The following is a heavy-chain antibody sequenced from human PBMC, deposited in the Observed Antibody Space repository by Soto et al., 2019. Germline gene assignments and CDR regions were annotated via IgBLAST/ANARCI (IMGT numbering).Heavy chain of an antibody. D-gene: IGHD3-16*02. CDR3: AKDRGIIVKAGDAFDV. V-gene: IGHV3-23*01. CDR2: ISDSGDRT. CDR1: GFTLSMSA. Sequence: EVQLMESGGGLVQPGGSLRLSCAGSGFTLSMSAVSWVRQAPGKGLEWVSYISDSGDRTYYADSVKGRFTISRDRSKNTVSLQMNTLRAEDTALYYCAKDRGIIVKAGDAFDVWVQGTMVTVSS. J-gene: IGHJ3*01.